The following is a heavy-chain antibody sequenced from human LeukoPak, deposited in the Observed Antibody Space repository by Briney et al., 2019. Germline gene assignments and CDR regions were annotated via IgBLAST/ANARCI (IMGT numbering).Heavy chain of an antibody. J-gene: IGHJ4*02. CDR1: GYSVSSGYF. Sequence: SETLSLTCAVSGYSVSSGYFWGWIRQPPGKRLEWIGGTHVIGTTYYNPSLKSRVTISLDTSKNQFSLKLSSVTAADTAVYYCARGETPSGSYSSLFDYWGQGTLVTVSS. V-gene: IGHV4-38-2*01. CDR2: THVIGTT. CDR3: ARGETPSGSYSSLFDY. D-gene: IGHD1-26*01.